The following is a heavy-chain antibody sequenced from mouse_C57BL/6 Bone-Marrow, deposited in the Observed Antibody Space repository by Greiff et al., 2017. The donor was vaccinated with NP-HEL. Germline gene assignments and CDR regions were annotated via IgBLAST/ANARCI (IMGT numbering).Heavy chain of an antibody. D-gene: IGHD4-1*01. CDR3: ARNWDWYFDV. Sequence: QVQLQQPGAELVKPGVSVKMSCKASGYTFTSYWITWVKQRPGQGLEWIGDIYPGSGSTNYNEKFKSKATLTVDTSSSTAYMQLSSLTSEDSAVYYCARNWDWYFDVWGTGTTVTVSS. CDR2: IYPGSGST. V-gene: IGHV1-55*01. J-gene: IGHJ1*03. CDR1: GYTFTSYW.